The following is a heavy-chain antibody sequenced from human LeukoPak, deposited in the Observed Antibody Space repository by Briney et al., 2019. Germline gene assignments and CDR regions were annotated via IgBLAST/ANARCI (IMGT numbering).Heavy chain of an antibody. CDR2: IYYSGST. CDR3: ARVNYGSGRTVGY. V-gene: IGHV4-59*08. J-gene: IGHJ4*02. CDR1: GGSISSYY. Sequence: SETLSLTCTVSGGSISSYYWSWIRQPPGKGLEWIGYIYYSGSTNYNPSLKSRVTISVDTSKNQFSLKLSSVTAADTAVYYCARVNYGSGRTVGYWGQGTLVTVSS. D-gene: IGHD3-10*01.